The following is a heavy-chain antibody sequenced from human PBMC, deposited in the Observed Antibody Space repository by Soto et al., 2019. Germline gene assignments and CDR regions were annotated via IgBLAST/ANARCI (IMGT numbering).Heavy chain of an antibody. J-gene: IGHJ6*02. D-gene: IGHD3-3*01. V-gene: IGHV6-1*01. CDR1: GDSVSSNSAA. CDR2: TYYRSKWYN. CDR3: AREGYDFWSGYPPYYYGMGV. Sequence: SQTLSLTCVISGDSVSSNSAAWNWIRQSPSRGLEWLGRTYYRSKWYNDYAVSVKSRITINPDTSKNQFSLQLNSVTPEDTAVYYCAREGYDFWSGYPPYYYGMGVWGPGTTVTVSS.